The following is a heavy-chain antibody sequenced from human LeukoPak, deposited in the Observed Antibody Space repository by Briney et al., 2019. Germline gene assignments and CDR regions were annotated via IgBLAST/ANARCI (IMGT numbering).Heavy chain of an antibody. J-gene: IGHJ5*02. CDR3: ARGARFGVVIPKGSYNWFDP. D-gene: IGHD3-3*01. CDR1: GGSISSGDYY. V-gene: IGHV4-39*07. CDR2: INHSGST. Sequence: PSETLSLTCTVSGGSISSGDYYWSWIRQPPGKGLEWIGEINHSGSTNYNPSLKSRVTISVDTSKNQFSLKLSSVTAADTAVYYCARGARFGVVIPKGSYNWFDPWGQGTLVTVSS.